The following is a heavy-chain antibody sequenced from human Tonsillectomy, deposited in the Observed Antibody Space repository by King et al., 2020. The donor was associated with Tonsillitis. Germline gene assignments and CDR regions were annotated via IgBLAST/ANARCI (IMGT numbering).Heavy chain of an antibody. D-gene: IGHD2-21*02. CDR2: ISSSGSTI. Sequence: QLVQSGGGLVKPGGSLRLSCAASGFTFSDYYMSWIRQAPGKGLEWVSYISSSGSTIYYADSVKGRFTISRDNAKNSLYMQMNSLRAEDTAVYYCARDRAYCGGDCYSAGVVDYWGQGTLVTVSS. V-gene: IGHV3-11*01. J-gene: IGHJ4*02. CDR1: GFTFSDYY. CDR3: ARDRAYCGGDCYSAGVVDY.